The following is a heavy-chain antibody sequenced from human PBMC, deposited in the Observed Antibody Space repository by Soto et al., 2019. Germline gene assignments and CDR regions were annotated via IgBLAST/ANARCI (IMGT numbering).Heavy chain of an antibody. Sequence: EVQLLESGGGLVQPGGSLGLSCEAPGFTFSSYAMSWVRQAPGKGLEWVSAISGSGGTTYYADSVKGRFTFSRDNSKNTLYLQMNSLRAEDTAVYYCAKTANGWFSAFDIWGQGTMVTVSS. CDR3: AKTANGWFSAFDI. CDR1: GFTFSSYA. CDR2: ISGSGGTT. J-gene: IGHJ3*02. V-gene: IGHV3-23*01. D-gene: IGHD6-19*01.